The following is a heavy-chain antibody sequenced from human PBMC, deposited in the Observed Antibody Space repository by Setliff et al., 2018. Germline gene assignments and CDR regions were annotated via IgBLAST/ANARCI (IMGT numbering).Heavy chain of an antibody. D-gene: IGHD3-3*01. Sequence: ASVKVSCKASGGTFSSYAISWVRQAPGQGLEWMGRVIPIFGTANYAQKFQGRVTITADKSTSTAYMELSSLRSEDTAVYYCARGRHPPWSGYPYYYMDVWGKGTTVTVSS. J-gene: IGHJ6*03. CDR2: VIPIFGTA. CDR3: ARGRHPPWSGYPYYYMDV. CDR1: GGTFSSYA. V-gene: IGHV1-69*06.